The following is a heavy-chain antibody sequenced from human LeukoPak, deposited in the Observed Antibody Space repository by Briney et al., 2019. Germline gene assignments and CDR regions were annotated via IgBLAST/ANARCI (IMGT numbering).Heavy chain of an antibody. Sequence: HPGGSLRLSCAGSGFTFSSYSMNWVRQAPGKGLEWVSYISSLSGILDYADSVKGRFTISRDNAKNSLYLQMNSLRAEDTAVYYCAREGDYGDSNDAFDIWGQGTMVTVSS. J-gene: IGHJ3*02. CDR1: GFTFSSYS. CDR3: AREGDYGDSNDAFDI. D-gene: IGHD4-17*01. V-gene: IGHV3-48*04. CDR2: ISSLSGIL.